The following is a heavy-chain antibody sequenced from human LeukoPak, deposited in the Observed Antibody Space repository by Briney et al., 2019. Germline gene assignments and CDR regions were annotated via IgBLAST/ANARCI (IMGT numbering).Heavy chain of an antibody. J-gene: IGHJ6*03. D-gene: IGHD3-3*01. CDR2: IKQDGSEK. V-gene: IGHV3-7*01. CDR3: ARVSTNFWSGYYASDYYYMDV. CDR1: GFTFNGYW. Sequence: GGSLRLSCAASGFTFNGYWMSWVRQAPGKGLEWVANIKQDGSEKYYVDSVRGRLTISRDNAKNSLYLQMNSLRAEDTAVYYCARVSTNFWSGYYASDYYYMDVWGKGTTVTVSS.